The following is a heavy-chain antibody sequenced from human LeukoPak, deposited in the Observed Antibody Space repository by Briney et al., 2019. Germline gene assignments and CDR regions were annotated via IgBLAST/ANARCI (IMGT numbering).Heavy chain of an antibody. CDR1: GGSFSGYY. CDR3: ARGKRGYDFWSGYYTYYFDY. Sequence: SETLSLTCAVYGGSFSGYYWSWIRQPPGKGLEWIGEINHSGSTNYNPSLKSRVTISVDTSKNQFSLKLSSVTAADTAVYYRARGKRGYDFWSGYYTYYFDYWGQGTLVTVSS. CDR2: INHSGST. V-gene: IGHV4-34*01. J-gene: IGHJ4*02. D-gene: IGHD3-3*01.